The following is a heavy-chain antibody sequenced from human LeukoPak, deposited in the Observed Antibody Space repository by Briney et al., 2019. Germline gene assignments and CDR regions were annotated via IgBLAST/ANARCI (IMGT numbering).Heavy chain of an antibody. V-gene: IGHV4-39*01. CDR3: ARLDYGDYGSFDY. D-gene: IGHD4-17*01. Sequence: PSETLSLTCTVSGGSISGSSYYWGWIRQPPGKGLEWIGTVYYSGDTYYNQSLESRVTISADMSKNQLSLRLSSVTAADTAVYYCARLDYGDYGSFDYWGQGSLVTVSS. J-gene: IGHJ4*02. CDR1: GGSISGSSYY. CDR2: VYYSGDT.